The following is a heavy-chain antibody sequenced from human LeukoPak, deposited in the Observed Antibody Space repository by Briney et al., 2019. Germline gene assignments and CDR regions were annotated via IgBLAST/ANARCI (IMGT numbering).Heavy chain of an antibody. Sequence: SQTLSLTCAISGDSVSSNSAAWNWIRQSPPRGLEWLGRTYYRSKWYNDYAVSVKSRITINPDTSKNQFSLQLNSVTPEDTAVYYCARVNEVTMVRGVIIRPFDYWGQGTLVTVSS. CDR2: TYYRSKWYN. V-gene: IGHV6-1*01. D-gene: IGHD3-10*01. CDR3: ARVNEVTMVRGVIIRPFDY. J-gene: IGHJ4*02. CDR1: GDSVSSNSAA.